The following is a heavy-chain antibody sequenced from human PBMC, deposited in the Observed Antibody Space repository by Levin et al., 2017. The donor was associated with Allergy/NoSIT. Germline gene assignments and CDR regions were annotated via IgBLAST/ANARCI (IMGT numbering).Heavy chain of an antibody. V-gene: IGHV3-30*02. Sequence: GGSLRLSCAASGFSFSSYGMHWVRQAPGKGLEWVAYISFNGGSTFYADSVKGRFTISRDNSLNTLDLEMSSLRRDDTALYYCAKDVQTGEGMEVWGPGTTVSVSS. J-gene: IGHJ6*02. CDR1: GFSFSSYG. CDR2: ISFNGGST. CDR3: AKDVQTGEGMEV.